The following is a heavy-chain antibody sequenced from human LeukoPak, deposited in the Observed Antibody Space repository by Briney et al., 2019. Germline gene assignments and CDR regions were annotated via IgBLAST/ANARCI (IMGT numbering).Heavy chain of an antibody. CDR2: INWYCGST. J-gene: IGHJ6*03. V-gene: IGHV3-20*04. CDR1: GFTFDECG. CDR3: ATRPEFSPNYYYYYMDV. Sequence: GVAVRLSCAACGFTFDECGLLWVRPAPAKGLEGVSGINWYCGSTGFEDSVQGRFPIFSDNAKNSLYREIDILNAEDNGLDYCATRPEFSPNYYYYYMDVWGKGTTVAVSS. D-gene: IGHD3-3*02.